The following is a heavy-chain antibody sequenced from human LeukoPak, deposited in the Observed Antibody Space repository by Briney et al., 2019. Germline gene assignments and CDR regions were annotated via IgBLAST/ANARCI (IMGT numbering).Heavy chain of an antibody. Sequence: QSGGSLRLSCAASGFTFSTHAMNWVRQAPGKRLEWVSSITGSGRDTYYAGSVKGRITISRDNSRNTLYLQMNSLRAEDTAVYYCAKDGGVRGPDYYYYMDVWGKGTTVTISS. V-gene: IGHV3-23*01. CDR3: AKDGGVRGPDYYYYMDV. D-gene: IGHD3-10*01. CDR1: GFTFSTHA. J-gene: IGHJ6*03. CDR2: ITGSGRDT.